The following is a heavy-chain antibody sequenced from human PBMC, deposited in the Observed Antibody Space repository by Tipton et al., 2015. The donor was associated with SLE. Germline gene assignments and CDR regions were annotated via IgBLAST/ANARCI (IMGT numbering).Heavy chain of an antibody. J-gene: IGHJ3*02. CDR3: ARDQAYYYDSSGALGAFDI. D-gene: IGHD3-22*01. Sequence: LRLSCTVSGGSISSSSYYWGWIRQPPGKGLEWIGYIYYSGSTYYNPSLKSRVTISVDTSKNQFSLKLSSVTAADTAAYYCARDQAYYYDSSGALGAFDIWGQGTMVTVSS. CDR2: IYYSGST. V-gene: IGHV4-31*03. CDR1: GGSISSSSYY.